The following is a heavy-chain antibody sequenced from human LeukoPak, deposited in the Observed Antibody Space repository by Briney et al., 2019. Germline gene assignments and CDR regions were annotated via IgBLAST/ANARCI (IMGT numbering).Heavy chain of an antibody. Sequence: GGSLRLSCAASGFTFSSYSMNWVRQAPGKGLEWVSSISSSSSYIYYADSVKGRFTISRDNAKNSLYLQMNSLRAEDTAVYYCARDGALDWLLTPNWFDPWGQGTLVTVPS. CDR3: ARDGALDWLLTPNWFDP. CDR1: GFTFSSYS. D-gene: IGHD3-9*01. V-gene: IGHV3-21*01. CDR2: ISSSSSYI. J-gene: IGHJ5*02.